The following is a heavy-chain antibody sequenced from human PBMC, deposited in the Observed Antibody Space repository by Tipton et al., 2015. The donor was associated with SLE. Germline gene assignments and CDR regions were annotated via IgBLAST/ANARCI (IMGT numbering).Heavy chain of an antibody. CDR1: GFTFSSYW. D-gene: IGHD2-2*01. Sequence: SLRLSCAASGFTFSSYWMSWVRQAPGKGLEWVANIKQDGSEKYYVDSVKGRFTISRDNAKNSLYLQMNSLRAEDTAVYYCARDLVVVPAAIPGAFDYWGQGQWSPSLQ. CDR2: IKQDGSEK. CDR3: ARDLVVVPAAIPGAFDY. J-gene: IGHJ3*01. V-gene: IGHV3-7*01.